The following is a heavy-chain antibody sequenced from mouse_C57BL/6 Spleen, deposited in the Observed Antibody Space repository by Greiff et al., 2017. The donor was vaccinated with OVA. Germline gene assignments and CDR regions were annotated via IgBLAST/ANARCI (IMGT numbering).Heavy chain of an antibody. CDR1: GFTFSDYY. V-gene: IGHV5-16*01. D-gene: IGHD4-1*01. CDR3: ARDYLGGFDY. J-gene: IGHJ2*01. Sequence: EVKLMESEGGLVQPGSSMKLSCTASGFTFSDYYMAWVRQVPEKGLEWVANINYDGSSTYYLDSLKSRFIISRDNAKNILYLQMSRLKSEDTATYYCARDYLGGFDYWGQGTTLTVSS. CDR2: INYDGSST.